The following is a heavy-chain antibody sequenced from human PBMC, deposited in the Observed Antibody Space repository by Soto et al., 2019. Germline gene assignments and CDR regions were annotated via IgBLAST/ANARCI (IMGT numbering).Heavy chain of an antibody. CDR3: ARLSWMVRGVIMEGMDV. CDR1: GGTFSNYA. D-gene: IGHD3-10*01. Sequence: SVKVSCKASGGTFSNYAITWVRQAPGQGLEWMGGIIPLIGAANYAQKFQGRVTITADESTSTAYMELSSLRSEDTAVYYCARLSWMVRGVIMEGMDVWGQGTTVTVSS. J-gene: IGHJ6*02. CDR2: IIPLIGAA. V-gene: IGHV1-69*13.